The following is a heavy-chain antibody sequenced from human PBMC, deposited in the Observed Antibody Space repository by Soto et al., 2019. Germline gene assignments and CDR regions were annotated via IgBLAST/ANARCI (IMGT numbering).Heavy chain of an antibody. Sequence: EVQLVESGGGLVKPGGSLRLSCAASGFTFSSYSMNWVRQAPGKGLEWVSSISSSSSYIYYADSVKGRFTISRDNAKNSLYLQMNSLRAEDTAVYYCARDRLLVERFLEWLPYYYYYGMDVWGQGTTVTVSS. CDR1: GFTFSSYS. CDR2: ISSSSSYI. D-gene: IGHD3-3*01. CDR3: ARDRLLVERFLEWLPYYYYYGMDV. J-gene: IGHJ6*02. V-gene: IGHV3-21*01.